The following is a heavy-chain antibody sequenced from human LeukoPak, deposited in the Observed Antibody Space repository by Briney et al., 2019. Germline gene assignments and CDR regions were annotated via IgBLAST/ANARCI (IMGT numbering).Heavy chain of an antibody. V-gene: IGHV4-61*10. Sequence: SETLSLTCTVSGGSVTSGRYYWTWIRQPAGKGLEWIGRIYGRGNTNYNPSLKSRITMSVDTSKNQFSLKLTSVTAADTAVYYCATDGMVRGPDAWFGSWGQGTLVTVSS. D-gene: IGHD3-10*01. CDR2: IYGRGNT. CDR3: ATDGMVRGPDAWFGS. J-gene: IGHJ5*01. CDR1: GGSVTSGRYY.